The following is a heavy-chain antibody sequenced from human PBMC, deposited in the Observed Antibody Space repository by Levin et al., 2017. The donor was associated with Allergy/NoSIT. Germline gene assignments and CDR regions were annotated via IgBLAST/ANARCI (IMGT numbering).Heavy chain of an antibody. V-gene: IGHV1-46*01. CDR2: INPSGGST. CDR3: ARGMTTVTTGFDY. J-gene: IGHJ4*02. Sequence: GESLKISCKASGYTFTSYYMHWVRQAPGQGLEWMGIINPSGGSTSYAQKFQGRVTMTRDTSTSTVYMELSSLRSEDTAVYYCARGMTTVTTGFDYWGQGTLVTVSS. D-gene: IGHD4-17*01. CDR1: GYTFTSYY.